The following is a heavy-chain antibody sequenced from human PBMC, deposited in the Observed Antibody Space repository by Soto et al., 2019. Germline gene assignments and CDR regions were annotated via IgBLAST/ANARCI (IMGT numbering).Heavy chain of an antibody. Sequence: PSDTLSLTFTVSGGSISSSSYYWGWIRQPPGKGLEWIGSIYYSGSTYYNPSLKSRVTVSVATSKNQFLRKLSSVTAADTAVYYCARGGVVVITTSFDYWGQGTLVTVSS. CDR1: GGSISSSSYY. D-gene: IGHD3-22*01. J-gene: IGHJ4*02. CDR2: IYYSGST. CDR3: ARGGVVVITTSFDY. V-gene: IGHV4-39*01.